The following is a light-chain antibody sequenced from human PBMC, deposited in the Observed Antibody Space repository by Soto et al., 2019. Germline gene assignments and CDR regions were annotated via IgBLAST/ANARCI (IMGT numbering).Light chain of an antibody. CDR3: HQYDSSPHT. J-gene: IGKJ4*01. CDR2: GTS. V-gene: IGKV3-20*01. Sequence: EIVLTQSPGTLSLSPGERATLSCRASQSVSSSYLAWYQQKPGQAPRLLIYGTSSRATGIPDRFSGSGSGSAFTLTISRLEPEDFAVDYCHQYDSSPHTFGGGTKVEIK. CDR1: QSVSSSY.